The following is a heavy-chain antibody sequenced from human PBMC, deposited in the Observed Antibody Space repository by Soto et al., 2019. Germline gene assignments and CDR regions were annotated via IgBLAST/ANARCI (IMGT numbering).Heavy chain of an antibody. V-gene: IGHV3-74*01. J-gene: IGHJ4*02. Sequence: EVQLVESGGGLVQPGGSLRLSCAASGFTFSTSWMHWVRQTPGKGLVWVSHINPDGSITTYADSAKGRFTISRDNAKNTLFLQMNNLRAEDTSVYFCARDIGYGGNWGQGTLVTVSS. CDR1: GFTFSTSW. CDR2: INPDGSIT. D-gene: IGHD3-16*01. CDR3: ARDIGYGGN.